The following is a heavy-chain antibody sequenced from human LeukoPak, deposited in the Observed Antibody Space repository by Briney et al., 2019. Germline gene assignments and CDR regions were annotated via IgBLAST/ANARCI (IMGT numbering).Heavy chain of an antibody. D-gene: IGHD2-8*01. Sequence: TGGSLRLSCAASGFTFTTYSMNWVRQAPGKGLEWVSYISGSTSTIKYADSVMGRFTISRDNAKNSLYLQMNSLRDEDTAVYYCARDDVWSYGMDVWGQGTTVTVSS. V-gene: IGHV3-48*02. CDR3: ARDDVWSYGMDV. CDR1: GFTFTTYS. J-gene: IGHJ6*02. CDR2: ISGSTSTI.